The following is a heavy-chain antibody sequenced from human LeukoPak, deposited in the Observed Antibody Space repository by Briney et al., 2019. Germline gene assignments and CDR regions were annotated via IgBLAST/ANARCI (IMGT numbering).Heavy chain of an antibody. V-gene: IGHV3-11*01. Sequence: PGGSLRLSCAASGFTFSDYYMSWIRQAPGKGLEWVSYISSSGSTIYYADSVKGRFTISRDNANGSLYLQVNSLRAEDTAVYYCARVYISSRGYYYMDVWGKGTTVTISS. J-gene: IGHJ6*03. CDR3: ARVYISSRGYYYMDV. CDR2: ISSSGSTI. D-gene: IGHD6-13*01. CDR1: GFTFSDYY.